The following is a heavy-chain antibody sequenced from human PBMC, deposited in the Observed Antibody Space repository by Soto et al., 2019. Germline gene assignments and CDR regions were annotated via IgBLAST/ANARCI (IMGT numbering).Heavy chain of an antibody. V-gene: IGHV6-1*01. CDR2: TYYKSKWNN. J-gene: IGHJ6*02. D-gene: IGHD3-10*01. CDR3: KGLNWFRGMDV. CDR1: GDSVSSNSAG. Sequence: SQTLSLTCVISGDSVSSNSAGWNWIRQSPSRGLEWLGRTYYKSKWNNDYALSVKSRITINPDTSKNQFSLHLYSVTPEDTAVYYCKGLNWFRGMDVWGQGTPVTVSS.